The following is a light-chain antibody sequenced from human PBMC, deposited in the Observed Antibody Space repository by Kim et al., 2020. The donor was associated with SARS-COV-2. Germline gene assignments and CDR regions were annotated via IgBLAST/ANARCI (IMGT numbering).Light chain of an antibody. CDR2: AFT. J-gene: IGLJ3*02. Sequence: LSVTISCTGTSSDVGGYGYVFWYQQHPGKAPKVMIYAFTKRPSGVPDRFSGSKSGNTASLTISGLQAEDEAEYYFCSYAGRYTWVFGGGTQLTVL. V-gene: IGLV2-11*03. CDR3: CSYAGRYTWV. CDR1: SSDVGGYGY.